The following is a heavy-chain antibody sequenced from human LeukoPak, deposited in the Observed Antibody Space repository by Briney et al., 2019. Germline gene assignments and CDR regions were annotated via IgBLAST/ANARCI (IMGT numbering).Heavy chain of an antibody. Sequence: GASVKVSCKASGDTFTAYYVHWGRQAPGQGLEWMGRINPNNGGTNYAQKFQGRGTMTRDTSISTAYMNLRRLRSDDTALYYCARDNYDILTGYHDFNPWGQGTLVTVSS. CDR2: INPNNGGT. V-gene: IGHV1-2*06. D-gene: IGHD3-9*01. CDR3: ARDNYDILTGYHDFNP. CDR1: GDTFTAYY. J-gene: IGHJ5*02.